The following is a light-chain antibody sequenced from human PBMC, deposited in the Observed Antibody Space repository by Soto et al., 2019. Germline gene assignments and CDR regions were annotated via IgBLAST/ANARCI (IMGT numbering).Light chain of an antibody. CDR3: QQYNNWWT. CDR2: RAS. CDR1: QSVSSY. Sequence: EITMTQCPATLSVSPGERATLSCRASQSVSSYLAWYQQKPGQAPRLLIFRASTRATGVPARFTGSGSGTEFTLTISSLQSEDFAVYYCQQYNNWWTFGQGTKVEIK. J-gene: IGKJ1*01. V-gene: IGKV3-15*01.